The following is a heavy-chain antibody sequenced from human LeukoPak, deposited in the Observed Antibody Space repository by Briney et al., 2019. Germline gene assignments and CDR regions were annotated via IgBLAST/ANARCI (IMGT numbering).Heavy chain of an antibody. CDR3: ARPLWFGELGSFGY. Sequence: SETLSPTCTVSGGSISSYYWSWIRQPPGKGLEWIGYINYSGSTNYNPSLKSRVTISVDTSKNQFSLKLSSVTAADTAVYYCARPLWFGELGSFGYWGQGTLVTVSS. J-gene: IGHJ4*02. CDR1: GGSISSYY. V-gene: IGHV4-59*08. CDR2: INYSGST. D-gene: IGHD3-10*01.